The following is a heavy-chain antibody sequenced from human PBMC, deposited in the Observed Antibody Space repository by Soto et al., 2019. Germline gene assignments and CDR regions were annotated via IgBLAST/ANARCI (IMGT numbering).Heavy chain of an antibody. J-gene: IGHJ4*02. Sequence: QVQLQESGPGLVKPSQTLSLTCTVSGGSINSGGYCWSWIRQHPGKGLDWIGCISYGGSTSYNPSLTNRVTLTVDTSKNQFSLKLTSVTAAETAVYYSSRGILVWGQGVLITGSS. CDR1: GGSINSGGYC. CDR3: SRGILV. D-gene: IGHD5-18*01. CDR2: ISYGGST. V-gene: IGHV4-31*03.